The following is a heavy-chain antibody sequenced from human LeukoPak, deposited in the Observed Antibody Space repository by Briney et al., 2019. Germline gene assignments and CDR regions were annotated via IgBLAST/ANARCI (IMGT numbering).Heavy chain of an antibody. J-gene: IGHJ3*01. D-gene: IGHD3-10*01. CDR2: IHRSGTT. Sequence: SETLSLTCAVSGGSISSKSWWSWVRQAPGRGLEWIGEIHRSGTTNYSPSLTSRATISVDTSKDQLSLKVDSVTAADTAVYYCAKTRPGSNTFDLWGQGTMVTVSS. V-gene: IGHV4-4*02. CDR3: AKTRPGSNTFDL. CDR1: GGSISSKSW.